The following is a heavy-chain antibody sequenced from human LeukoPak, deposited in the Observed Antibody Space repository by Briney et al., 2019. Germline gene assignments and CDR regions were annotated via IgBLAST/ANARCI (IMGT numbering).Heavy chain of an antibody. J-gene: IGHJ5*02. CDR3: ARDAGYCSSTSCRGWFDP. CDR1: GGSYSVYY. Sequence: SETLSLTCGVYGGSYSVYYWIWLPEPPGKGVECIGEINHSGSTNYNPSLKSRVTISVDTSKNQFSLKLSSVTAAVTAVYYWARDAGYCSSTSCRGWFDPWGQGTLVTVSS. D-gene: IGHD2-2*01. V-gene: IGHV4-34*01. CDR2: INHSGST.